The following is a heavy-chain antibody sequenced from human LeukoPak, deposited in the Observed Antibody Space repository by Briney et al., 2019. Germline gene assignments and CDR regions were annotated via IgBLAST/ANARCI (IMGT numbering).Heavy chain of an antibody. V-gene: IGHV3-48*02. CDR1: GFTFSTYS. CDR2: ISSSGSPI. CDR3: AKDVRDPGPYYFDY. Sequence: GGSLRLSCTASGFTFSTYSMNWVRQAPGKGLEWLSYISSSGSPIHYADSVKGRFIVSRDNAKNSLYLQMNNLRDEDTAVYYCAKDVRDPGPYYFDYWGQGTLVTVSS. D-gene: IGHD3-10*01. J-gene: IGHJ4*02.